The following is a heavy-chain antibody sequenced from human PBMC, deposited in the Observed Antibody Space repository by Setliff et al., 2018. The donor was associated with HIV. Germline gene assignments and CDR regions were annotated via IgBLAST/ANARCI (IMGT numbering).Heavy chain of an antibody. CDR2: INHSGKT. Sequence: SETLSLTCAVSGGPLNSRNWWSSVRQAPGKGLEWIGEINHSGKTNYNPSLKSRITLSVDTSENQFSLKLASVTAADTAVYYCARDRRDDYYLTAYFDSLGQGTVVTVSS. D-gene: IGHD1-26*01. J-gene: IGHJ4*02. CDR1: GGPLNSRNW. V-gene: IGHV4-4*02. CDR3: ARDRRDDYYLTAYFDS.